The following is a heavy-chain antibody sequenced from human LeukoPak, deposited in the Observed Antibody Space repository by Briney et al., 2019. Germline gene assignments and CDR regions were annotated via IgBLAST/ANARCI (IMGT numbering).Heavy chain of an antibody. CDR2: IYHSGST. CDR3: ASSYYYDSSGYLFDY. D-gene: IGHD3-22*01. J-gene: IGHJ4*02. V-gene: IGHV4-30-2*01. CDR1: GGSISSGGYS. Sequence: SQTLSLTCAVSGGSISSGGYSWSWIRQPPGKGLEWIAYIYHSGSTYYNPSLKSRVTISVDRSKNQFSLKLSSVTAADTAVYYCASSYYYDSSGYLFDYWGQGTLVTVSS.